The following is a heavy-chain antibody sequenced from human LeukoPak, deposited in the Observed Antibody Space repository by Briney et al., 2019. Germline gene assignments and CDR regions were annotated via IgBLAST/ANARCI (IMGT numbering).Heavy chain of an antibody. CDR1: GYSFTSYG. D-gene: IGHD3-10*01. CDR3: ARDGLYYGSGNHDY. J-gene: IGHJ4*02. CDR2: ISAYNGNT. Sequence: ASVKVSCKASGYSFTSYGISWVRQATGQGLEWMGWISAYNGNTNYAQKLQGRVTMTTDTSTSTAYMELRSLRSDDTAVYYCARDGLYYGSGNHDYWGQGTLVTVSS. V-gene: IGHV1-18*01.